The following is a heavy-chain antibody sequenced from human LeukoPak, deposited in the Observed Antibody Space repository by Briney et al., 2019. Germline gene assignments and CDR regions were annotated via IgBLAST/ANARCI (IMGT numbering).Heavy chain of an antibody. CDR2: IRYDGSNK. D-gene: IGHD1-26*01. CDR1: GFTFSSYG. V-gene: IGHV3-30*02. J-gene: IGHJ4*02. CDR3: AKRGLVGATSPSPFDY. Sequence: RGSLRLSCAASGFTFSSYGMHWVRQAPGKGLEWVAFIRYDGSNKYYADSVKGRFTISRDNSKNTLYLQMNSLRAEDTAVYYCAKRGLVGATSPSPFDYWGQGTLVTVSS.